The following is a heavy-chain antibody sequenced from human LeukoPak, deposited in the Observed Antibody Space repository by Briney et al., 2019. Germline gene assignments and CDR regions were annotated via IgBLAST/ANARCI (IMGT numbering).Heavy chain of an antibody. CDR3: ARSSVTADDFYYYYMDV. D-gene: IGHD1-20*01. V-gene: IGHV4-31*03. J-gene: IGHJ6*03. CDR2: IYYRGNT. CDR1: GGSISSGHCY. Sequence: SETLSLTCTVSGGSISSGHCYWTWIRQHPGKGLERIGYIYYRGNTYSNPSLTGRLTISVDTSKNQFSLRLSSVTAADTAVYYCARSSVTADDFYYYYMDVWGKGTTVTVSS.